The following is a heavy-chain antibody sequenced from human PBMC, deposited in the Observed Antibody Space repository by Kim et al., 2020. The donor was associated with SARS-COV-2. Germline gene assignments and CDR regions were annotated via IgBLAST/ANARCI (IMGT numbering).Heavy chain of an antibody. Sequence: GESLKISCKGSGYSFTSYWISWVRQMPGKGLEWMGRIDPSDSYTNYSPSFQGHVTISADKSISTAYLQWSSLKASDTAMYYCARERGSGSYHYYYYGMDVWGQGTTVTVS. CDR1: GYSFTSYW. V-gene: IGHV5-10-1*01. D-gene: IGHD3-10*01. J-gene: IGHJ6*02. CDR2: IDPSDSYT. CDR3: ARERGSGSYHYYYYGMDV.